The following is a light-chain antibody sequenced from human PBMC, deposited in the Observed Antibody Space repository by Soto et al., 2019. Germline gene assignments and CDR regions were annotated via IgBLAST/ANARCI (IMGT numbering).Light chain of an antibody. CDR3: QQYRRT. CDR2: DAS. V-gene: IGKV1-5*01. Sequence: DIQMTQSPSTLSASVGDRVTITCRASQSISSWLAWYQQKPGKAPKLLIYDASSLESGVPSRFSGSGSGTEFTLTISSLQPDDFATYYCQQYRRTFGQGTKVDSK. J-gene: IGKJ1*01. CDR1: QSISSW.